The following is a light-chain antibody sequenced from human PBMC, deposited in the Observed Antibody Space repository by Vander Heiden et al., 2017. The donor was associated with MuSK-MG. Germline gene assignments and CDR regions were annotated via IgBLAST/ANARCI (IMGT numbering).Light chain of an antibody. CDR1: QSVGNF. CDR2: AAS. J-gene: IGKJ1*01. CDR3: QNDGRSTFT. Sequence: EIVLTQSPGTLSLSPGERVTLSCRANQSVGNFLGWYKKKPGQAPRLLIDAASTRATGIPDWCSGRVSGTVFTPTINRLDSEDVAYYYYQNDGRSTFTFGQGTKVEIK. V-gene: IGKV3-20*01.